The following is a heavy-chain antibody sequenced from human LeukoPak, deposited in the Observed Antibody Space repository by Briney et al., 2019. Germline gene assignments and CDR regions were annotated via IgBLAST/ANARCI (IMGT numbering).Heavy chain of an antibody. CDR2: IYHSGST. CDR1: GGSISSGGYY. Sequence: SQTLSLTCTVSGGSISSGGYYWSWIRQHPGKGLEWIGYIYHSGSTYYNPSLKSRVTISVDTSKNQFSLKLSSVTAADTAVYYCARGSTLGQNFDYWGQGTLVTVSS. D-gene: IGHD5/OR15-5a*01. V-gene: IGHV4-31*03. J-gene: IGHJ4*02. CDR3: ARGSTLGQNFDY.